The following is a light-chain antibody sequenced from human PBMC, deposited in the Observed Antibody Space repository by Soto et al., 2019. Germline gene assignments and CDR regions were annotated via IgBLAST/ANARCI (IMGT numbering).Light chain of an antibody. CDR1: SSDVGGYNY. Sequence: QSALTQPASVSGSPGQSITIPCTGTSSDVGGYNYVSWYQQHPGKAPKLMIYDVSNRPSGVSNRFSGSKSGNTASLTISGLQAEDEADYYCSSYPSTSTVVFGGGTKLTVL. V-gene: IGLV2-14*03. J-gene: IGLJ2*01. CDR3: SSYPSTSTVV. CDR2: DVS.